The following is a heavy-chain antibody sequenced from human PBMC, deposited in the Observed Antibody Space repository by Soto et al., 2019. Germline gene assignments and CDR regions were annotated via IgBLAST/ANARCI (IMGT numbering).Heavy chain of an antibody. CDR3: ASFQWLGPHTCFAP. D-gene: IGHD6-19*01. J-gene: IGHJ5*02. CDR1: GGSITTYY. V-gene: IGHV4-59*01. CDR2: ISYSGST. Sequence: SETLSLSCTVSGGSITTYYWSWIRRPPGKGLEWSGYISYSGSTNYNPSLKSRVTISVDTSKNQFSLKLSSCTAADPAVYYCASFQWLGPHTCFAPWGQGTLVPVSS.